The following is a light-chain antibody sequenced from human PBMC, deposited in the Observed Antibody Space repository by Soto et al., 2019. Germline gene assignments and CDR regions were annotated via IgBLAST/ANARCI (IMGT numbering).Light chain of an antibody. CDR3: QQRSNWPIT. J-gene: IGKJ5*01. V-gene: IGKV3-11*01. Sequence: EIVLTQSPATLSLSPGKRATLSCRASQSVSNALAWYQQKPGQAPRLLIYDASSRPTGIPARFSGSGSGTDFTLTISSLEPEDFALYYCQQRSNWPITFGQGTRLEIK. CDR1: QSVSNA. CDR2: DAS.